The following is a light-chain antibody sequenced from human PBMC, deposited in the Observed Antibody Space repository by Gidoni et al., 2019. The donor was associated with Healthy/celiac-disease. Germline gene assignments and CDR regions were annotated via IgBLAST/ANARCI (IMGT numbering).Light chain of an antibody. V-gene: IGKV1-33*01. CDR3: QKYDNLPPRT. Sequence: IQMTQSPSSLSASVGDRVTITCQASQDISNYFNWYQQKPGKAPKLLIYDASNLETGVPSRFSGSGSGTDFTVTISSLQPENIATYYCQKYDNLPPRTFGGGTKVEIK. J-gene: IGKJ4*01. CDR1: QDISNY. CDR2: DAS.